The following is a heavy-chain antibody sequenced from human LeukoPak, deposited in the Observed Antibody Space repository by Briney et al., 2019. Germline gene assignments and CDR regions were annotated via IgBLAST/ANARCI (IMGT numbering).Heavy chain of an antibody. D-gene: IGHD3-22*01. V-gene: IGHV4-4*07. CDR1: GGSISSYY. CDR2: IYTSGST. J-gene: IGHJ4*02. CDR3: ARGGGYYDSSGYPFDY. Sequence: PSGTLSLTCTVSGGSISSYYWSWIRQPAGKGLEWIGRIYTSGSTNYNPSLKSRVTMSVDTSKNQFSLKLSSVTAADTAVYYCARGGGYYDSSGYPFDYWGQGTLVTVSS.